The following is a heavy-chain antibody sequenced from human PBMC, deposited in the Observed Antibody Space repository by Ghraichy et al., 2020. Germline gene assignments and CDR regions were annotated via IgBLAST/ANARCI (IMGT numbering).Heavy chain of an antibody. CDR3: AKDFEWEGQQLAGSDAFDI. CDR1: GFTFSSYA. CDR2: ISGSGGST. J-gene: IGHJ3*02. V-gene: IGHV3-23*01. D-gene: IGHD6-13*01. Sequence: GGSLRLSCAASGFTFSSYAMSWVRQAPGKGLEWVSAISGSGGSTYYADSVKGRFTISRDNSKNTLYLQMNSLRAEDTAVYYCAKDFEWEGQQLAGSDAFDIWGQGTMVTVSS.